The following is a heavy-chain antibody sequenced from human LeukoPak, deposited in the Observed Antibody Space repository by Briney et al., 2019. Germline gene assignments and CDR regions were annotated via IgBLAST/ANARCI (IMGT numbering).Heavy chain of an antibody. V-gene: IGHV3-7*01. D-gene: IGHD6-13*01. CDR2: IKHDESER. J-gene: IGHJ1*01. Sequence: PGGSLRLSCAASGFSFSTYSMSWVRRAPGKGLEWVANIKHDESERYYVDSVKGRFTISRDNAKNSLYLHMNSLRAEDTAVYYCARDKIVAATTGSSFHHWGQGTLVTVSS. CDR3: ARDKIVAATTGSSFHH. CDR1: GFSFSTYS.